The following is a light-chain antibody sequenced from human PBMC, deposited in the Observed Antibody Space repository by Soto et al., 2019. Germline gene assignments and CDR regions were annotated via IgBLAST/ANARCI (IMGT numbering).Light chain of an antibody. J-gene: IGKJ1*01. CDR3: QQYNSYWT. CDR1: QSIRGY. Sequence: DIQMPQSPSSLPASVGDRVTVTCRACQSIRGYLNWYQHKPGTAPKLLIYQASRLESGVPSRFSGSGSGTEFTLTISSLQPDDFATYYCQQYNSYWTFGQGTKVDI. V-gene: IGKV1-5*03. CDR2: QAS.